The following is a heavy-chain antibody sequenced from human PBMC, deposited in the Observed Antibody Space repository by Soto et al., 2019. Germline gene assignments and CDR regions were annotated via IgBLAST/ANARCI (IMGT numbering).Heavy chain of an antibody. Sequence: GGSLRLSCAASGFTFSSYAMSWVRQAPGKGLVWVSGISSNGSSTSYADSVKGRFTISRDNAKNTLYLQMNSLRAEDTAVYYCARDQGYDSRFWFDPWGQGTLVTVSS. D-gene: IGHD3-22*01. CDR3: ARDQGYDSRFWFDP. V-gene: IGHV3-74*01. CDR1: GFTFSSYA. CDR2: ISSNGSST. J-gene: IGHJ5*02.